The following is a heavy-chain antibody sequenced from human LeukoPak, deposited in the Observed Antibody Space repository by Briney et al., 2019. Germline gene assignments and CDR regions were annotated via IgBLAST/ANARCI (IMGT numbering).Heavy chain of an antibody. Sequence: PGGSLRLSCAASGFTFSSYAMSWVRQAPGKGLEWVSAISGSGGRTYYADSVKGRFTISRDNSKNTLYLQMNSLRAEDTAVYYCARVFRKYSSSWYIGPSDYWGQGTLVTVSS. CDR2: ISGSGGRT. V-gene: IGHV3-23*01. CDR3: ARVFRKYSSSWYIGPSDY. J-gene: IGHJ4*02. CDR1: GFTFSSYA. D-gene: IGHD6-13*01.